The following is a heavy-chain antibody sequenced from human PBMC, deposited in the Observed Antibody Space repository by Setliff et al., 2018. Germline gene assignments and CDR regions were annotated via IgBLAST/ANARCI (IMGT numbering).Heavy chain of an antibody. Sequence: PGGSLRLSCTASRFTFSVYVMAWVRQAPGKGLEWVSSITGSGGGTYYADSVKGRFIVSRDNSKNTLYLQMNSLRVDDTAIYYCAKGLSMAYGSDWCLGTLVTVSS. CDR3: AKGLSMAYGSD. D-gene: IGHD1-26*01. CDR1: RFTFSVYV. CDR2: ITGSGGGT. V-gene: IGHV3-23*01. J-gene: IGHJ4*02.